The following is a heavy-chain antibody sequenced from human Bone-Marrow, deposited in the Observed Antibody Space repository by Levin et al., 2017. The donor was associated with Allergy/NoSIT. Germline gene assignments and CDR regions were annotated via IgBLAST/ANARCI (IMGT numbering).Heavy chain of an antibody. CDR2: INPIGGTT. CDR1: RYGPRNYY. J-gene: IGHJ5*01. Sequence: PVASVKVSCKASRYGPRNYYLHWVRQAPGQGLEWMGLINPIGGTTRIALHFQGRLTMTEDTNTDTGYMELTSLTFDDTAVYFCVTVGDLGEQWFDSWGQGTRVTVSS. V-gene: IGHV1-46*01. CDR3: VTVGDLGEQWFDS. D-gene: IGHD4-17*01.